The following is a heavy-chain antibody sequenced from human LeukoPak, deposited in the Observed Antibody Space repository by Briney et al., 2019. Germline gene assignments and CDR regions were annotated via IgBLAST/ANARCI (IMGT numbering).Heavy chain of an antibody. V-gene: IGHV4-4*02. Sequence: SETLSLTCAVSGGSISSSNWWSWVRQPPGKGLEWIGEIYHSGSTNYNPSPKSRVTISVDKSKNQFSLKLSSVTAADTAVYYCAREGSSWYRANWFDPWGQGTLVTVSS. CDR1: GGSISSSNW. CDR3: AREGSSWYRANWFDP. J-gene: IGHJ5*02. CDR2: IYHSGST. D-gene: IGHD6-13*01.